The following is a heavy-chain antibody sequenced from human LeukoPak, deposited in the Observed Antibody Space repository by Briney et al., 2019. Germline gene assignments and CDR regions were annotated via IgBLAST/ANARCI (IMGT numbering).Heavy chain of an antibody. CDR3: ARDYILPLETDNGDGFAI. D-gene: IGHD3-3*02. J-gene: IGHJ3*02. CDR1: GYTFRQYS. CDR2: VSPSHTTR. V-gene: IGHV1-18*01. Sequence: ASVKVSCKASGYTFRQYSISWVRQTPGKGFEWMGWVSPSHTTRVYAQEFQGRVTMTADTNTNTVSMELRSLRFDDTAVYFCARDYILPLETDNGDGFAIWGQGTVVTVSS.